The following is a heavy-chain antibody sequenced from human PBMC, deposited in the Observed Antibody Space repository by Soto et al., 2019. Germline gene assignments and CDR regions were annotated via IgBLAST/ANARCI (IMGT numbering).Heavy chain of an antibody. J-gene: IGHJ6*02. CDR3: ARGKGMEENYYYYGLDI. Sequence: ASVKVSGKASGYTFTTHAMHWVRQAPGQSLEWMGWINGGTGQTKHSQRFQGRVNITRDTSASTAYMELSSLRSEDTAVYYCARGKGMEENYYYYGLDIWGQGTTVTVSS. CDR1: GYTFTTHA. D-gene: IGHD1-1*01. CDR2: INGGTGQT. V-gene: IGHV1-3*01.